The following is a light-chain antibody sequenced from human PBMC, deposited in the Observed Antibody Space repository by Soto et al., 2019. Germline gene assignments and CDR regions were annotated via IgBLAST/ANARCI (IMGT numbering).Light chain of an antibody. Sequence: QSVLTQPPSASGTPGQTVTISCSGTSSNIGGNFVSSYQHLPGTAPTVLIFMNNQRPSGVPDRFSGSKSCTSASLAISGLRSEDESDYYCAAWDDSLEGVLFGGGTQLTVL. V-gene: IGLV1-47*01. CDR1: SSNIGGNF. CDR2: MNN. CDR3: AAWDDSLEGVL. J-gene: IGLJ2*01.